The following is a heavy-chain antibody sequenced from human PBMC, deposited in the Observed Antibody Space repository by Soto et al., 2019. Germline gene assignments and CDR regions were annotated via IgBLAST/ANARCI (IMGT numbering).Heavy chain of an antibody. D-gene: IGHD5-18*01. CDR2: IYYTGST. J-gene: IGHJ3*02. V-gene: IGHV4-59*01. Sequence: WTWIRQPPGKGLEWIANIYYTGSTNYNPSLKSRVTISADTSKTQVSLKLTSVTAADTAVYYCARDVRYAYDALDIWGQGTMVTVSP. CDR3: ARDVRYAYDALDI.